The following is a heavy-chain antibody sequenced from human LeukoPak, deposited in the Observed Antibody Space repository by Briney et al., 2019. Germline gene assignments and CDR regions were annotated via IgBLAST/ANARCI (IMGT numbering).Heavy chain of an antibody. CDR1: GGSISSSNYY. CDR2: IYYSGST. CDR3: ARQEGTIFGVGPIDY. D-gene: IGHD3-3*01. Sequence: SETLSLTCTVSGGSISSSNYYWGWIRQPPGKGLERIGSIYYSGSTYYNPSLKSRVTISVDTSKNQFSLKLSSVTAADTAVYYCARQEGTIFGVGPIDYRGQGTLVTVSS. J-gene: IGHJ4*02. V-gene: IGHV4-39*01.